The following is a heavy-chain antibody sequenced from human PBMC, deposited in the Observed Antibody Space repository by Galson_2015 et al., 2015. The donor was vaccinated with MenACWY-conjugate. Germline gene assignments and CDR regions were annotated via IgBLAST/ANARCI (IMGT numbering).Heavy chain of an antibody. J-gene: IGHJ3*02. CDR3: ARDNTAYSNYQGAFDI. CDR2: ISSSSSYI. Sequence: SLRLSCAASGFTFSSYSMNWVRQAPGKGLEWVSSISSSSSYIYYADSVKGRFTISRDNAKNSLYLQMNSLRAEDTAVYYCARDNTAYSNYQGAFDIWGQGTMVTVSS. V-gene: IGHV3-21*01. D-gene: IGHD4-11*01. CDR1: GFTFSSYS.